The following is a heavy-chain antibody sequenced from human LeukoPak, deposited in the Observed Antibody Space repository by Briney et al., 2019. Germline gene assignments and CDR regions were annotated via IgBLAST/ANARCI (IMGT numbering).Heavy chain of an antibody. CDR1: GFTFSSYS. CDR3: ARRRPDYYYYYGMDV. Sequence: PGGSLRLSCAASGFTFSSYSMNWVRQAPGKGLEWVSYISSSSSTIYYADSVKGRFTTSRDNAKNSLYLQMNSLRAEDTAVYYCARRRPDYYYYYGMDVWGQGTTVTVSS. V-gene: IGHV3-48*01. J-gene: IGHJ6*02. CDR2: ISSSSSTI.